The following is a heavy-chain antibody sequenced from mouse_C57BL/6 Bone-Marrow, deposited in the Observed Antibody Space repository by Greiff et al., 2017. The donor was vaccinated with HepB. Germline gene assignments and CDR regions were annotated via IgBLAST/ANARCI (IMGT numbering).Heavy chain of an antibody. D-gene: IGHD1-1*01. J-gene: IGHJ1*03. CDR2: IDPENGDT. Sequence: VHVKQSGAELVRPGASVKLSCTASGFNIKDDYMHWVKQRPEQGLEWIGWIDPENGDTEYASKFPGKATITADTSSNTAYLQLSSLTSEDTAVYYCTTQFITTVVVLRYFDVWGTGTTVTVSS. CDR3: TTQFITTVVVLRYFDV. CDR1: GFNIKDDY. V-gene: IGHV14-4*01.